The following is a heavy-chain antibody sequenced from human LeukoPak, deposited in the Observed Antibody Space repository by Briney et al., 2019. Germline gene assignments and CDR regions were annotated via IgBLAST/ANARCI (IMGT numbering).Heavy chain of an antibody. J-gene: IGHJ4*02. V-gene: IGHV3-53*01. D-gene: IGHD4-23*01. CDR3: ARKRNSSFDY. CDR2: IYSEGST. CDR1: GFTANSTY. Sequence: ASLRLSCAVSGFTANSTYMSWVRQPPGRGLEWLSIIYSEGSTYYADSMKGRFTISRDNSKNTLYLQMNSLRVEDTAVYYCARKRNSSFDYWGQGTLVIVSS.